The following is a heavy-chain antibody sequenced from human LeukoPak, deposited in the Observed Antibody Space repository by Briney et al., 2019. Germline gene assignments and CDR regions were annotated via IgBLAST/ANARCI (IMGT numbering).Heavy chain of an antibody. J-gene: IGHJ5*02. CDR1: GFTLSSYA. Sequence: GGSLRLSCAASGFTLSSYAMSWVRQAPGKGLEWVSAISGSGGSTYYADSVKGRFTISRDDAKNSLYLQMNSLRAEDTAIYYCAKVPRQHDNWFDPWGQGTLVTVSS. CDR3: AKVPRQHDNWFDP. D-gene: IGHD3-9*01. CDR2: ISGSGGST. V-gene: IGHV3-23*01.